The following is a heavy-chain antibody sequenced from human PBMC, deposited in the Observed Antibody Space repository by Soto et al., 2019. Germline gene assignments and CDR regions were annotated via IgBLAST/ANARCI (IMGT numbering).Heavy chain of an antibody. Sequence: TLSLTCTVSGGSXSSYYWSWIRQPPGKGLEWIGYIYYSGSTNYNPSLKSRVTISVDTSKNQFSLKLTSVTAADTAVYYCARDKITGLFDYWGQGTLVTVSS. V-gene: IGHV4-59*12. CDR3: ARDKITGLFDY. D-gene: IGHD2-8*02. CDR2: IYYSGST. J-gene: IGHJ4*02. CDR1: GGSXSSYY.